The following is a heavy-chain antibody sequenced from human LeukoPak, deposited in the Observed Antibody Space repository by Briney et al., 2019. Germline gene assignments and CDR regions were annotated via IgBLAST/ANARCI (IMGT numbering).Heavy chain of an antibody. J-gene: IGHJ4*02. CDR3: ARGAFFVGAHFI. CDR1: GGSFSGYY. Sequence: SETLSLTCAVYGGSFSGYYWSWIRQPPGKGLEWIGEINHSGSTNYNPSLKSRVTISVDTSKNQFSLKLSSVTAADTAVHYCARGAFFVGAHFIWGQGTLVTVSS. V-gene: IGHV4-34*01. D-gene: IGHD1-26*01. CDR2: INHSGST.